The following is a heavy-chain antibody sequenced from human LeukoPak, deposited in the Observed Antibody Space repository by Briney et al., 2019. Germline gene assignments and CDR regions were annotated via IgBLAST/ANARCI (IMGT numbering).Heavy chain of an antibody. J-gene: IGHJ4*02. CDR3: ASGYGDYLMTLDY. CDR1: GFTFSSYW. CDR2: IYYSGST. Sequence: GSLRLSCAASGFTFSSYWMSWVRQPPGKGLEWIGSIYYSGSTYYNPSLKSRVTISVDTSKNQFSLKLSSVTAADTAVYYCASGYGDYLMTLDYWGQGTLVTVSS. V-gene: IGHV4-38-2*01. D-gene: IGHD4-17*01.